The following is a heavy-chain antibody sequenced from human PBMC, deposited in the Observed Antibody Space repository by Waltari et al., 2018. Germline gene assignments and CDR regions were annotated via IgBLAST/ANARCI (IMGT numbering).Heavy chain of an antibody. J-gene: IGHJ4*02. CDR1: GGSISSSSYY. V-gene: IGHV4-39*01. D-gene: IGHD6-13*01. CDR3: ARHRVYSSSSEGDY. Sequence: QLQLQESGPGLVKPSETLSLTCTVPGGSISSSSYYWGWIRQPPGKGLAWIGSIYYSGSTYDNPSLKSRVTISVDTSKNQFALKLSSVTAADTAVYDCARHRVYSSSSEGDYWGQGTLVTVSS. CDR2: IYYSGST.